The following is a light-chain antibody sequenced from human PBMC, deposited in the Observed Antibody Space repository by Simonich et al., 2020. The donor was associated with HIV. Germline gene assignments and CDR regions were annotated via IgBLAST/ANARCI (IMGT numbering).Light chain of an antibody. Sequence: EIVMTQSPATLSVSPGERATLSCTASQSITNNLAWYKEKPGQAPRLLIFGASIRATGIPASFSGSGSGTEFTLTITSMQSEDFAIYYCQQYDDWLLLTFGGGTKVEI. CDR1: QSITNN. CDR2: GAS. J-gene: IGKJ4*01. V-gene: IGKV3-15*01. CDR3: QQYDDWLLLT.